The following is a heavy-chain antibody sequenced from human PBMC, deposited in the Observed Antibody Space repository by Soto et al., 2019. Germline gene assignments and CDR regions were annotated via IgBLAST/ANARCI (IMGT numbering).Heavy chain of an antibody. CDR2: ISTRGSYK. J-gene: IGHJ4*02. CDR1: EFSVSGSS. D-gene: IGHD2-2*01. CDR3: RSRGHGSNCQSLPFHS. V-gene: IGHV3-11*06. Sequence: GSLRLSCVGSEFSVSGSSMSWVRQAPGKGLEWLSFISTRGSYKTYAAYVECRFTISRANVKNILYFQTYSLRPEYTAEYYCRSRGHGSNCQSLPFHSWGQGT.